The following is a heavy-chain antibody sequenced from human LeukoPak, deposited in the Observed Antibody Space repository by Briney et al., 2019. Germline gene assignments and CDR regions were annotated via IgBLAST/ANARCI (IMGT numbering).Heavy chain of an antibody. J-gene: IGHJ5*02. V-gene: IGHV4-34*01. D-gene: IGHD6-6*01. CDR2: INHSGST. CDR3: AQLEYGSSTP. CDR1: GGSFSGYY. Sequence: PSETLSLTCALYGGSFSGYYWSWIRQPPGKGLEWIGEINHSGSTNYNPSLKSRVTISVDTSKNQFSLKLSSVTAADTAVYYCAQLEYGSSTPWGQGTLVTVSS.